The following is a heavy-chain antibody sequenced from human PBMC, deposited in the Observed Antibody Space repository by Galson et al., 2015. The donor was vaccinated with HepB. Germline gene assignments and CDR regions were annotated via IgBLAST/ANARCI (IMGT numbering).Heavy chain of an antibody. J-gene: IGHJ4*02. CDR3: AREVVVVPATYYFDY. Sequence: SVKVSCKASGYTFTSYGISWVRQAPGQGLEWMGGIIPIFGTANYAQKFQGRVTITADESTSTAYMELSSLRSEDTAVYYCAREVVVVPATYYFDYWGQGTLVTVSS. CDR2: IIPIFGTA. D-gene: IGHD2-2*01. CDR1: GYTFTSYG. V-gene: IGHV1-69*13.